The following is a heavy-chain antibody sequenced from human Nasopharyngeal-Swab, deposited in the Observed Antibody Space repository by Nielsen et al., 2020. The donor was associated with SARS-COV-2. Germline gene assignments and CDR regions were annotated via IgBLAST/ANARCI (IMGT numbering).Heavy chain of an antibody. V-gene: IGHV3-21*01. D-gene: IGHD3-22*01. Sequence: GESLKISCAASGFTFSSYSMNWVRQAPGKGLEWVSSINSSSSYIYYADSVKGRFTISRDNAKNSLYLQMNSLRAEDTAVYYCAREYDEVVVITGAFDIWGQGTMVTVSS. CDR1: GFTFSSYS. CDR2: INSSSSYI. CDR3: AREYDEVVVITGAFDI. J-gene: IGHJ3*02.